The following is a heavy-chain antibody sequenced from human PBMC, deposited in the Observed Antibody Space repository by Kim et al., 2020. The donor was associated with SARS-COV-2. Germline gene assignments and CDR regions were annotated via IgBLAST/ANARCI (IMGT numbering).Heavy chain of an antibody. CDR3: ARDLQGAPDY. CDR1: GFTFSSYA. D-gene: IGHD1-26*01. CDR2: ISYDGSNK. V-gene: IGHV3-30*04. Sequence: GGSLRLSCAASGFTFSSYAMHWVRQAPGKGLEWVAVISYDGSNKYYADSVKGRFTISRDNSKNTLYLQMNSLRAEDTAVYYCARDLQGAPDYWGQGTLVTVSS. J-gene: IGHJ4*02.